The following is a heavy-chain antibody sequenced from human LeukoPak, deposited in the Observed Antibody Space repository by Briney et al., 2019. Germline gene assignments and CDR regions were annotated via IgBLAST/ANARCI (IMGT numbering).Heavy chain of an antibody. CDR3: AKVSYHYYGSGSYVLDY. Sequence: GGSLRLSCAASGFTFSSYAMSWVRQAPGKGLEWVSAISGSGGSTYHANSVKGRFTISRDNSKNTVYLQMNSLRAEDTAVYYCAKVSYHYYGSGSYVLDYWGQGTLVTVSS. V-gene: IGHV3-23*01. CDR1: GFTFSSYA. D-gene: IGHD3-10*01. J-gene: IGHJ4*02. CDR2: ISGSGGST.